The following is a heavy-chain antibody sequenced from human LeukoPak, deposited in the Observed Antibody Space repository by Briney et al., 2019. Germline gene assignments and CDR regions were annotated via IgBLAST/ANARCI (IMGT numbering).Heavy chain of an antibody. J-gene: IGHJ4*02. V-gene: IGHV3-43*01. CDR1: GFTFDDYT. D-gene: IGHD3-9*01. Sequence: GGSLRLSCAASGFTFDDYTIHWVRHAPGKGLEWVSIISWDGGRTYYADSVMGRFTISRDNSKYSLDLQMNSLRTQDTAFYYCAKGGLRYFDWLFWDYWGQGTLVTVSS. CDR3: AKGGLRYFDWLFWDY. CDR2: ISWDGGRT.